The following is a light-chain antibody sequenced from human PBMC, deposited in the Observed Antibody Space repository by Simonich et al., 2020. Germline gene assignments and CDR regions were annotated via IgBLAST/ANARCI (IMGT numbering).Light chain of an antibody. CDR2: KDS. CDR3: QSADSSGTYVV. CDR1: AFPQQY. Sequence: SYELTQPPSVSVSQGQTARITYSGEAFPQQYAYWYQQKPGQAPVLVIYKDSERRSGIPERFSGSSSGTTVTLTISGVQAEDEADYYCQSADSSGTYVVFGGGTKLTVL. J-gene: IGLJ2*01. V-gene: IGLV3-25*03.